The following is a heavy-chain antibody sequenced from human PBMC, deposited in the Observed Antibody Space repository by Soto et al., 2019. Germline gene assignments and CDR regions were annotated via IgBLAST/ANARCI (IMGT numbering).Heavy chain of an antibody. CDR2: IIPIFGTA. V-gene: IGHV1-69*01. D-gene: IGHD3-22*01. Sequence: QVQLVQSGAEVKKPGSSVKVSCKVSGDTFSSYAISWVRQAPGQGLEWMGGIIPIFGTANYAQKFQGRVTITADESTSTAYMELSSLRSEDTAVYYCARDGSGYRSRASPMDVWGQGTTVTVSS. CDR1: GDTFSSYA. J-gene: IGHJ6*02. CDR3: ARDGSGYRSRASPMDV.